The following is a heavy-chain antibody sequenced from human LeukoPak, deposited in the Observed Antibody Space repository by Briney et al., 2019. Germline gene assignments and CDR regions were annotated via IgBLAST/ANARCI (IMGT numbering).Heavy chain of an antibody. Sequence: SETLSLTCTVSGGSISSYYWSWIRQPPGKGLEWIRYIYYSGSTNYNPSLKSRVTISVDTSKNQFSLKLSSVTAADTAEYYCARSGSSGYYYSVDYWGQGTLVTVSS. CDR3: ARSGSSGYYYSVDY. CDR2: IYYSGST. CDR1: GGSISSYY. V-gene: IGHV4-59*01. D-gene: IGHD3-22*01. J-gene: IGHJ4*02.